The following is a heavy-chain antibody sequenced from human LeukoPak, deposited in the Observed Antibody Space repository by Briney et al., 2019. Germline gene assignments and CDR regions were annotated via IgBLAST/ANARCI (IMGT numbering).Heavy chain of an antibody. CDR1: GFTFSSYA. CDR2: FKSSSYI. Sequence: GGSLRLSCAASGFTFSSYAMNWVRQAPGKGLEWVSCFKSSSYIYYADSVRGRFTISRDNAKNSLYLQMNSLRAEDTAVYYCARWTHWYFDLWGRGTLVTVSS. CDR3: ARWTHWYFDL. V-gene: IGHV3-21*01. D-gene: IGHD3/OR15-3a*01. J-gene: IGHJ2*01.